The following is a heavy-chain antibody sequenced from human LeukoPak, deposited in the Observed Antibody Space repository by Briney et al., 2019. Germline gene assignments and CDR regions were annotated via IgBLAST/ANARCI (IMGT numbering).Heavy chain of an antibody. V-gene: IGHV3-7*01. J-gene: IGHJ4*02. CDR3: AREYSSGWYGY. CDR1: GFTFSSYW. D-gene: IGHD6-19*01. Sequence: GGSLRLSCAASGFTFSSYWMSWVRQAPGKGLEWVANIKQDGSEKYYVDSVKGRFTISRDNAKNSLYPQMNSLRAEDTAVYYCAREYSSGWYGYWGQGTLVTVSS. CDR2: IKQDGSEK.